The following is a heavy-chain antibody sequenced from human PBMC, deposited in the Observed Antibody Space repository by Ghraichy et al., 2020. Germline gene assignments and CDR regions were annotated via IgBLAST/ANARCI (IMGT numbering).Heavy chain of an antibody. CDR3: VRSFDY. V-gene: IGHV3-74*01. CDR1: GFTFNSYW. Sequence: GESLNISCAASGFTFNSYWIHWVRQPPGKGLVWLSSIKGDGTTTHYADSVKGRITISRDNGKNKVYLQMNSLRDEDTAVYYCVRSFDYWGQVTLVTVSS. CDR2: IKGDGTTT. J-gene: IGHJ4*02.